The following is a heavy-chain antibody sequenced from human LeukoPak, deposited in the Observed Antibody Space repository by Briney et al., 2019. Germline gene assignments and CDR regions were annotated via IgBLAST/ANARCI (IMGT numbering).Heavy chain of an antibody. J-gene: IGHJ4*02. CDR3: ARWERWLHFDY. CDR1: GYSISSGYY. V-gene: IGHV4-38-2*01. CDR2: TYHSGST. D-gene: IGHD5-24*01. Sequence: SETLSLTCAVSGYSISSGYYWGWIRQPPGKGLEWIGSTYHSGSTYYNPSLKSRVTISVDTSKNQFSLKLSSVTAADTAVYYCARWERWLHFDYWGQGTPVTVSS.